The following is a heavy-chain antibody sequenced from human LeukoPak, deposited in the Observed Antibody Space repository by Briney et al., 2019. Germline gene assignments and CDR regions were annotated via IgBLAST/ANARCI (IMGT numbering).Heavy chain of an antibody. CDR1: GFTVSSNY. CDR3: ARDRPATAYWYFDL. CDR2: IYSGGST. Sequence: AGGSLRLSCAASGFTVSSNYMSWVRQAPGKGLEWVSVIYSGGSTYYADSVKGRFTISRDNSKNTLYLQMNSLRAEDTAVYYCARDRPATAYWYFDLWGRGTLVTVSS. D-gene: IGHD2-15*01. V-gene: IGHV3-53*01. J-gene: IGHJ2*01.